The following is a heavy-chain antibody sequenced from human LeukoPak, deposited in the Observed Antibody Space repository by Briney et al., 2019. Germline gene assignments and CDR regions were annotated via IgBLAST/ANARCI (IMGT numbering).Heavy chain of an antibody. CDR2: IIPIFAIA. V-gene: IGHV1-69*04. J-gene: IGHJ4*02. Sequence: VASVKVSCKASGGTFSSYAISWVRQAPGQGLEWMGRIIPIFAIANYAQKFQGRVTITADKSTSTAYMELSSLRSEDTAVYYCARSSYYYDSSGLDYWGQGTLVTVSS. CDR3: ARSSYYYDSSGLDY. D-gene: IGHD3-22*01. CDR1: GGTFSSYA.